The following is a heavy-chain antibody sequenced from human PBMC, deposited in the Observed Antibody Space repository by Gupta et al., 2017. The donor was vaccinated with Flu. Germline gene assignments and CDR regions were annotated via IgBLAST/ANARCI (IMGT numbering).Heavy chain of an antibody. J-gene: IGHJ4*02. Sequence: QLQLQESGPRLVKPSETLSLTCSVFGGSITNTLYYWGCIRQTPGQGLEWIGSISHSGDTFYNPSLKGRATMSLDTSRNQFSLKVNSMSVADTAVYYCAGRRDGYNLGVDYWGQGSLVTVSS. CDR1: GGSITNTLYY. V-gene: IGHV4-39*01. CDR3: AGRRDGYNLGVDY. D-gene: IGHD1-1*01. CDR2: ISHSGDT.